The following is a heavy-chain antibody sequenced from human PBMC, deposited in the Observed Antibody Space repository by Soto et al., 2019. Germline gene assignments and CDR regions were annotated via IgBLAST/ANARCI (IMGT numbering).Heavy chain of an antibody. CDR1: GYTFTSYY. CDR2: INPSGGST. V-gene: IGHV1-46*01. D-gene: IGHD6-19*01. J-gene: IGHJ4*02. CDR3: AREGANIAVADDAFDY. Sequence: ASVKVSCKASGYTFTSYYMHWVRQAPGQGLEWMGIINPSGGSTSYAQKFQGRVTMTRDTSTSTVYMELSSLRSEDTAVYYCAREGANIAVADDAFDYWGQGTLVTVSS.